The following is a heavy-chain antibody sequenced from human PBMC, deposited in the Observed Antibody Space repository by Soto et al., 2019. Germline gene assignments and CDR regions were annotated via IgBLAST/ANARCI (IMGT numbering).Heavy chain of an antibody. Sequence: SVKVSCKASGGTFSSFTISGVRQTPEKGLEWMGRIIPILGIANYAQKFQGRVTITADKSTRTAYMELSSLRSEDTAVYYCAREEYYYGSGAFFDYWGQGTLVTVSS. CDR1: GGTFSSFT. CDR3: AREEYYYGSGAFFDY. CDR2: IIPILGIA. V-gene: IGHV1-69*04. D-gene: IGHD3-10*01. J-gene: IGHJ4*02.